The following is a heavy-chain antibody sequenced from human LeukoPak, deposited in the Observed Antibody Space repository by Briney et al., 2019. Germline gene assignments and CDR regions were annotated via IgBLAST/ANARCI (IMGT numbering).Heavy chain of an antibody. CDR1: GFTFSQYW. Sequence: GGSLRLSCAASGFTFSQYWMHWVRQTPGKGLVWVSRINNDGSGPSYADSVKGRFTISRDNAKNTLYLQMNSLRVEDTAVYYCAKAPGIYGSGSYSVIYFDYWGQGTLVTVSS. CDR2: INNDGSGP. J-gene: IGHJ4*02. CDR3: AKAPGIYGSGSYSVIYFDY. D-gene: IGHD3-10*01. V-gene: IGHV3-74*01.